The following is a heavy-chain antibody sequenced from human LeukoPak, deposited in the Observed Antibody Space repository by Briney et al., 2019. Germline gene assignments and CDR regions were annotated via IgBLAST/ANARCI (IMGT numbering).Heavy chain of an antibody. CDR1: GGSISSYY. J-gene: IGHJ4*02. D-gene: IGHD3-10*01. Sequence: PSETLSLTCTVSGGSISSYYWSWIRQPPGKGLEGIGYIYYSGSTNYNPSLKSRVTISVDTSKNQFSLKLSSVTAADTAVYYCARDLNGSGRAFVFDYWGQGTLVSVSS. V-gene: IGHV4-59*01. CDR3: ARDLNGSGRAFVFDY. CDR2: IYYSGST.